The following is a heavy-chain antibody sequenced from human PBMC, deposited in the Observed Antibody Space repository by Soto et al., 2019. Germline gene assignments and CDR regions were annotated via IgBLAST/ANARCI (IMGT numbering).Heavy chain of an antibody. D-gene: IGHD3-3*01. CDR3: ASFGDQPYYDFWSGYYTFRDY. CDR2: IIPIFGTA. J-gene: IGHJ4*02. CDR1: GGTFSSYA. Sequence: ASVKVSCKASGGTFSSYAISWVRQAPGQGLEWMGGIIPIFGTANYAQKFQGRVTITADESTSTAYMELSSLRSEDTAVYYFASFGDQPYYDFWSGYYTFRDYWGQGTLVTVSS. V-gene: IGHV1-69*13.